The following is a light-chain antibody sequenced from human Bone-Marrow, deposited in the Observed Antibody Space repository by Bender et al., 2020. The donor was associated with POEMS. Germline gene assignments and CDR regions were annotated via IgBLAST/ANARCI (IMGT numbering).Light chain of an antibody. Sequence: QSVLTQPPSVSGAPGQRVTISCTGSSSNTGSGYDINWYQHLPGTAPKLLIYGYNNRPSGVPDRFSGSKSGTSASLAITGLQAEDEGDYFCCSYAGNHTWVFGGGTKVTVL. CDR2: GYN. J-gene: IGLJ3*02. CDR3: CSYAGNHTWV. V-gene: IGLV1-40*01. CDR1: SSNTGSGYD.